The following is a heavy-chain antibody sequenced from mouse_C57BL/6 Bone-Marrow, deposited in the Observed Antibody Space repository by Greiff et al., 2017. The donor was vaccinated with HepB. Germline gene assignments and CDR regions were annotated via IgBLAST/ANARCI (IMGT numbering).Heavy chain of an antibody. D-gene: IGHD2-4*01. J-gene: IGHJ4*01. Sequence: QVQLQQSGPELVKPGASVKISCKASGYAFSSSWMNWVKQRPGKGLEWIGRIYPGDGDTKYNGKFKGKATLTADKSSSTAYMQLRSLTSEDSAVYFCARAGLRRGMDYWGQGTSVTVSS. CDR2: IYPGDGDT. CDR1: GYAFSSSW. V-gene: IGHV1-82*01. CDR3: ARAGLRRGMDY.